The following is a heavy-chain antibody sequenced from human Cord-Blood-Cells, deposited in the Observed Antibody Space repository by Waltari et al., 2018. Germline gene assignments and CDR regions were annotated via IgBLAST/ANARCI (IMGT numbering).Heavy chain of an antibody. J-gene: IGHJ4*02. CDR2: IYYRRST. CDR1: GGSTSSSSYS. CDR3: ARPLNYYDSSGYYYY. V-gene: IGHV4-39*01. D-gene: IGHD3-22*01. Sequence: QLQLQESGPGLVKPSETLSLTCTVYGGSTSSSSYSWGWIRQPPGQGLEWIGSIYYRRSTYSNPSLKSRVTISVDTSKNQFSLKLSSVTAADTAVYYCARPLNYYDSSGYYYYWGQGTLVTVSS.